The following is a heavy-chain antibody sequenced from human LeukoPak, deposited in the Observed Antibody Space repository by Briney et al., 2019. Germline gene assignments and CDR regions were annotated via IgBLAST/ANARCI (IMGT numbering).Heavy chain of an antibody. D-gene: IGHD3-9*01. V-gene: IGHV3-48*02. J-gene: IGHJ4*02. CDR2: INHNGETI. CDR1: GFTFGQHV. CDR3: ARDYDWAFDL. Sequence: GGSLRLSCAASGFTFGQHVFSWVRQAPGKGLEWVSYINHNGETIFYPDFLKGRFTISRDNARNSLYLQMNSLRDDDTAIYYSARDYDWAFDLWGPGTLVTVSS.